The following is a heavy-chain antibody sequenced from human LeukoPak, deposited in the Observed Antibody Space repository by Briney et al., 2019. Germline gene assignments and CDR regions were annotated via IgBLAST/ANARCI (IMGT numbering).Heavy chain of an antibody. V-gene: IGHV4-61*02. Sequence: SETLSLTCTVSGGSISSGNYYYWNWIRQPAGKGLEWIGRIYSRDSTNYNPSLKSRVTISIDTSKSQFYLKVRSVTAADTAVYYCARGVVIAPQTFDYWGQGTLVTVSS. J-gene: IGHJ4*02. CDR2: IYSRDST. CDR1: GGSISSGNYY. D-gene: IGHD2-21*01. CDR3: ARGVVIAPQTFDY.